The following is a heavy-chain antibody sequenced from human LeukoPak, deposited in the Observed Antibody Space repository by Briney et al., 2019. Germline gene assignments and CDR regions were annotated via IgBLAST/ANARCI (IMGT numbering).Heavy chain of an antibody. J-gene: IGHJ4*02. D-gene: IGHD3-3*01. CDR1: GFTFSNAW. CDR2: IKSRTSGGTR. Sequence: GGSLRLSCATSGFTFSNAWMNWVRQGPGKGLEWVGRIKSRTSGGTRDYAAPVKGRFTISRDDSKSIAYLQMNSLKTEDTAVYFCARGKSAWDYWGQGTLVTVSS. V-gene: IGHV3-15*01. CDR3: ARGKSAWDY.